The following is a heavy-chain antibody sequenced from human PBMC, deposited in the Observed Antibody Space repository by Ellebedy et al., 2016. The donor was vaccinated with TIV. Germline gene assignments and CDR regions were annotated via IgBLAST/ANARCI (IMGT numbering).Heavy chain of an antibody. D-gene: IGHD6-13*01. CDR2: IDPSDSYT. CDR1: GYSFTSYW. CDR3: ARQTRVRSAAGTFDY. J-gene: IGHJ4*02. V-gene: IGHV5-10-1*01. Sequence: GGSLRLXXKGSGYSFTSYWISWVRQMPGKGLEWMGRIDPSDSYTNYSPSFQGHVTISADKSISTAYLQWSSLKASDTAMYYCARQTRVRSAAGTFDYWGQGTLVTVSS.